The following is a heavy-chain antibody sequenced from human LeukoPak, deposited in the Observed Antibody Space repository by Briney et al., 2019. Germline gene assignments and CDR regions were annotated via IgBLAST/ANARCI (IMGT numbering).Heavy chain of an antibody. J-gene: IGHJ4*02. V-gene: IGHV3-11*01. CDR1: GFTFSDYY. CDR2: ISSSGSTI. D-gene: IGHD6-13*01. Sequence: GGSLRLSCAASGFTFSDYYMSWIRQAPGKGLEWVSYISSSGSTINYADSVKGRFTISRDNAKNSLYLQMNSLRAEDTAVYYCASYHSSPLLHYWGQGTLVTVSS. CDR3: ASYHSSPLLHY.